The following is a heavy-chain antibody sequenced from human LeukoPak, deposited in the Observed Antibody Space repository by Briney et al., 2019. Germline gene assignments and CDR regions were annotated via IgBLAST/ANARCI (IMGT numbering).Heavy chain of an antibody. CDR3: ARGPFPYYYDSSGYRKRAFDI. V-gene: IGHV3-48*03. D-gene: IGHD3-22*01. CDR1: GFTFSSYA. J-gene: IGHJ3*02. Sequence: GGSLRLSCAASGFTFSSYAMTWVRQAPGKGLEWVSYISSSGSTIYYADSVKGRLTISRDNAKNSLFLQMNSLRAEDTAAYYCARGPFPYYYDSSGYRKRAFDIWGQGTMVTVSS. CDR2: ISSSGSTI.